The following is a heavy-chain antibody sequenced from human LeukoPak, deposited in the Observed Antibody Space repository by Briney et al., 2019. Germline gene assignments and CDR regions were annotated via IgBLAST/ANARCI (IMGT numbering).Heavy chain of an antibody. CDR3: ARDVSSSFDY. CDR2: IWYDGSNK. CDR1: GFTFSNYG. D-gene: IGHD6-13*01. V-gene: IGHV3-33*01. J-gene: IGHJ4*02. Sequence: GGSLRLSCAASGFTFSNYGMHWVRQAPGKGLEWVVVIWYDGSNKYYADSVKGRFTISRDNSKNTLYLEMNSLRAEDTAVYYCARDVSSSFDYWGQGTLVTVSS.